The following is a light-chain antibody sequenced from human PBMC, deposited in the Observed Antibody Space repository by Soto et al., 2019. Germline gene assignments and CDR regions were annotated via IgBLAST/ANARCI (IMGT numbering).Light chain of an antibody. CDR2: GAS. Sequence: EIGWTQSPGTLSLYPGDRATLSCRARLRLSSSTHLAWYQQKPGQAPRLRVYGASSRATCIPDRFSGSGSGTDFILTISILETEALAVYYGQQYGSSQRITFGGGTKVEIK. CDR1: LRLSSSTH. V-gene: IGKV3-20*01. CDR3: QQYGSSQRIT. J-gene: IGKJ4*01.